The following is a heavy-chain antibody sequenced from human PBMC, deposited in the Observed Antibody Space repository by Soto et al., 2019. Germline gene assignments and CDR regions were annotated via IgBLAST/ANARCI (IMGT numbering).Heavy chain of an antibody. J-gene: IGHJ4*02. V-gene: IGHV3-23*01. CDR2: ISGSGGST. CDR1: GFIFSTYA. Sequence: EVQLLESGGGLVQPGESLRLSCVASGFIFSTYAMTWVRQAPGKGLEWVSVISGSGGSTYYADSVKGRFTISRDNAKNTRYLKMSSLRADDPAVYYCARARTPTVSLFDYWGQGTLVTVSS. D-gene: IGHD4-17*01. CDR3: ARARTPTVSLFDY.